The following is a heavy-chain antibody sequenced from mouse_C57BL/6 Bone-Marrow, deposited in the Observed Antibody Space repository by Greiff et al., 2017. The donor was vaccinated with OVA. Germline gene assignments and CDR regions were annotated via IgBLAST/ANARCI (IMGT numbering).Heavy chain of an antibody. V-gene: IGHV5-15*01. Sequence: EVKLMESGGGLVQPGWSLKLSCAASGFTFSDYGMAWVRQAPRKGPEWVAFISNLAYSIYYADTVTGRFTISRENAKNTLYLEMSSLRSEDTAMYYCARHDLYYGSSYGAMDYWGQGTSVTVSS. D-gene: IGHD1-1*01. CDR3: ARHDLYYGSSYGAMDY. CDR1: GFTFSDYG. J-gene: IGHJ4*01. CDR2: ISNLAYSI.